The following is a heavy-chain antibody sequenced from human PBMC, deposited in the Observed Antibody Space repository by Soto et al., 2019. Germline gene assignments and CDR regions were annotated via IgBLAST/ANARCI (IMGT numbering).Heavy chain of an antibody. Sequence: PASGFTVSSNYMSWVRQAPGKGLEWVSDIYSGGSTYYADSVKGRFTISRDNSKNTLYLQMNSLRAEDTAVYYCARGGGDCSGGSCYFWRYYFDYWGQGTLVTVSS. CDR3: ARGGGDCSGGSCYFWRYYFDY. V-gene: IGHV3-66*01. D-gene: IGHD2-15*01. CDR2: IYSGGST. CDR1: GFTVSSNY. J-gene: IGHJ4*02.